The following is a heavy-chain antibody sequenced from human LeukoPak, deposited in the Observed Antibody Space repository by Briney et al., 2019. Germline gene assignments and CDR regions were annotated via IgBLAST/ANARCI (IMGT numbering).Heavy chain of an antibody. V-gene: IGHV5-51*01. D-gene: IGHD3-22*01. CDR1: GYSFTTYW. CDR2: IYPGDSDT. J-gene: IGHJ1*01. Sequence: TGESLKISCKGSGYSFTTYWIGWVRQLPGKGLEWMGIIYPGDSDTRYSPSFQGQVTISADKSISTAYLQWNSLKASDTAMYYCARRFDTSGYFQNWGQGTLVTVSS. CDR3: ARRFDTSGYFQN.